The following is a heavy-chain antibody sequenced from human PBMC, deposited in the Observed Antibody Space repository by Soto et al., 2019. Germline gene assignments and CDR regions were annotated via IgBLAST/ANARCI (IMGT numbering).Heavy chain of an antibody. J-gene: IGHJ4*02. D-gene: IGHD2-8*01. CDR3: ARGLLYATTYFDY. Sequence: QVQLVQSGAEVKKPGSSVKVSCKASGDTFTTNSLNWVLQAPGQGLEWMGGIIPVVGTTKYAQKYQDRVTITGDKSTNTAYMELSSLRSDDTAVYYCARGLLYATTYFDYWGQGTPFTVSS. CDR2: IIPVVGTT. CDR1: GDTFTTNS. V-gene: IGHV1-69*06.